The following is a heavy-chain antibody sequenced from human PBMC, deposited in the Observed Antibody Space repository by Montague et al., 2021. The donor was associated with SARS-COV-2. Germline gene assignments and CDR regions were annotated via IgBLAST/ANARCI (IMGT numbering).Heavy chain of an antibody. CDR3: ARKTINPNWFDP. V-gene: IGHV4-4*02. Sequence: SETLSLTCAVSGGSISSSNWWSWVRQPPGKGLEWIGEIYHSGNTNYNPSLKSRVAISVDKSKDQFSLKLSSVTAADTAVYYCARKTINPNWFDPWGQGTLATVSS. D-gene: IGHD1-14*01. J-gene: IGHJ5*02. CDR2: IYHSGNT. CDR1: GGSISSSNW.